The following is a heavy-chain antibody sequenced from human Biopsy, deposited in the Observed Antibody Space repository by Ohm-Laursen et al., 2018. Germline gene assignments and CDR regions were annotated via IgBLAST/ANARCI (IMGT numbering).Heavy chain of an antibody. CDR2: VMPFFGTA. Sequence: SSVKVSCKASGGTSNSYIFAWVRQAPGQRPEWMGDVMPFFGTAQYAPKLQGRVSMTADKTTNTAYMELTSLTSEDMAVYFCARHYYDSSGYNWFDPWGQGTQVTVSS. CDR3: ARHYYDSSGYNWFDP. J-gene: IGHJ5*02. V-gene: IGHV1-69*06. CDR1: GGTSNSYI. D-gene: IGHD3-22*01.